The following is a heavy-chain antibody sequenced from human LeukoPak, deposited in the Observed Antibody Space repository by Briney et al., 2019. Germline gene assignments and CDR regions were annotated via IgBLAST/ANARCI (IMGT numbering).Heavy chain of an antibody. CDR3: AKESPYGAPDY. J-gene: IGHJ4*02. V-gene: IGHV3-30*04. Sequence: GGSLRLSCAASGFTFSSYAIHWVRQAPGKGLEWVAVISYDGSNKYYADSVKGRFTISRDNSKNTLYLQMNSLRAEDTAVYYCAKESPYGAPDYWGQGTLVTVSS. CDR1: GFTFSSYA. CDR2: ISYDGSNK. D-gene: IGHD4/OR15-4a*01.